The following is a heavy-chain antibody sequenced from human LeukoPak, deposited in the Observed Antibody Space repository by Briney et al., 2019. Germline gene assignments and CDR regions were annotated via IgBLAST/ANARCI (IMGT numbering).Heavy chain of an antibody. CDR3: ARDLYCSSTSCSGRDYFDY. CDR2: IKQDGSEK. J-gene: IGHJ4*02. V-gene: IGHV3-7*01. Sequence: GGSLRLSCAASGFTFSSYWMSWVRQAPGKGLEWVANIKQDGSEKYYVDSVKGRFTISRDNAKNSLYLQMNSLRAEDTAVYYCARDLYCSSTSCSGRDYFDYWGQGTLVTVSS. D-gene: IGHD2-2*01. CDR1: GFTFSSYW.